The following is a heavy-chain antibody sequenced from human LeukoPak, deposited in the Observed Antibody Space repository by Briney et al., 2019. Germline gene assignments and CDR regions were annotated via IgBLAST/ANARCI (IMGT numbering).Heavy chain of an antibody. J-gene: IGHJ6*02. Sequence: SVKVSCKASGGTFSSYAISWVRQAPGQGLEWMGRIIPILGIANYAQKFQGRVTITADESTSTAYMELSSLRSEGTAVYYCARELTYYYGSGSYYYYYGMDVRGQGTTVTVSS. CDR1: GGTFSSYA. CDR3: ARELTYYYGSGSYYYYYGMDV. V-gene: IGHV1-69*04. CDR2: IIPILGIA. D-gene: IGHD3-10*01.